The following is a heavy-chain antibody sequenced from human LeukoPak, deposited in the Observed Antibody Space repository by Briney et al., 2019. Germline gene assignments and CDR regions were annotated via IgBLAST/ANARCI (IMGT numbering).Heavy chain of an antibody. CDR3: ARGPKALGYGMDV. D-gene: IGHD3-16*01. CDR1: GFTFSTFA. CDR2: IWFDGSKR. Sequence: GGSLRLSCTASGFTFSTFAMHWARQAPGKGLEWVALIWFDGSKRHHADSVKGRFSISRDNSTNTLYLQMNSLRVDDTAFYYCARGPKALGYGMDVWGQGTPVTVSS. J-gene: IGHJ6*02. V-gene: IGHV3-33*01.